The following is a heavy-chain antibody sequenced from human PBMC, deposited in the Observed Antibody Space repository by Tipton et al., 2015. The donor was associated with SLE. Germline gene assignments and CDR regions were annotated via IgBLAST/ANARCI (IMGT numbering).Heavy chain of an antibody. CDR3: ARGGWFDP. J-gene: IGHJ5*02. Sequence: TLSLTCAVSGGSISSGGYSWSWIRQPPGKGLEWIGYIYHSGSTYYNPSLKSRVTISVDMSKNQFSLKLSSVTAADTAVYYCARGGWFDPWGQGTLVTVSS. CDR2: IYHSGST. CDR1: GGSISSGGYS. V-gene: IGHV4-30-2*01.